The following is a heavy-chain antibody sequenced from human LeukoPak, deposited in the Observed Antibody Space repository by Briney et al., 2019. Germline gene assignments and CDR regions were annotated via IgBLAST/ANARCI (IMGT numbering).Heavy chain of an antibody. J-gene: IGHJ3*02. CDR1: GYTFTSYD. CDR3: ARVFGMIVVDAFDI. CDR2: MNPNSGNT. Sequence: ASVKVSCKASGYTFTSYDINWVRQATGQGLEWMGWMNPNSGNTGYAQKFQGRVTMTRNPSISTAYMELSSLRSEDTAVYYCARVFGMIVVDAFDIWGQGTMVTVSS. V-gene: IGHV1-8*01. D-gene: IGHD3-22*01.